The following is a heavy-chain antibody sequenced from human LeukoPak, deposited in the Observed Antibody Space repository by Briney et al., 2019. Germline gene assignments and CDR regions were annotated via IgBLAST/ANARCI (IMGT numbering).Heavy chain of an antibody. CDR2: INHSGST. V-gene: IGHV4-34*01. J-gene: IGHJ4*02. Sequence: SETLSLTCAVYGGSFSGYYWSWIRQPPGKGLEWIGEINHSGSTNYNPSLRSRVTISVDTSKNQFSLKLSSVTAADTAVYYCARGDAMARGVIIHWGQGTLVTVSS. CDR1: GGSFSGYY. CDR3: ARGDAMARGVIIH. D-gene: IGHD3-10*01.